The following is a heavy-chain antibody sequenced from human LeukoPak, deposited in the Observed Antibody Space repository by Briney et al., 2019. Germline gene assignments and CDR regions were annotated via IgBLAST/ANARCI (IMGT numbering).Heavy chain of an antibody. CDR3: ARAGYSGLTAFDY. CDR1: GFTFSSYS. Sequence: GGSLRLSCAASGFTFSSYSMNWVRQAPGKGLEWVSSISSSSSYIYYADSVKGRFTISRDNAKNSLYLQMNSLRAEDTAVYYCARAGYSGLTAFDYWGQGTLVPVSS. J-gene: IGHJ4*02. V-gene: IGHV3-21*01. D-gene: IGHD1-26*01. CDR2: ISSSSSYI.